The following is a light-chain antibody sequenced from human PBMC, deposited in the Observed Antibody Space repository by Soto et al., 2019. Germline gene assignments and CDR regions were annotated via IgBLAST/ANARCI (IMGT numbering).Light chain of an antibody. CDR1: QSVSSY. Sequence: EIVLTQSPATLSLSPGERATLSCRASQSVSSYLAWYQQKPGQAPRLLIYDASNRATGIPARFSGSGSGTDFTLTISSLEPEDFAVYYCQQRSNWPLTFAPRPNVD. V-gene: IGKV3-11*01. J-gene: IGKJ3*01. CDR3: QQRSNWPLT. CDR2: DAS.